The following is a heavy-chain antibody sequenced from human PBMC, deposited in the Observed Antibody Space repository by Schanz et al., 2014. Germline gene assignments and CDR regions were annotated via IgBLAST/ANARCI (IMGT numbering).Heavy chain of an antibody. V-gene: IGHV1-46*01. J-gene: IGHJ6*02. CDR3: AKVDRTRYYAMDV. Sequence: QVQLVQSAPEVKKPGASVKVSCKASGYTFTSYDINWVRQATGQGLEWMGLINPSVGNTNYAQKFQGRVTMTADKSTSTVYMEVSGLRSEDTAVYYCAKVDRTRYYAMDVWGQGTWVTVSS. D-gene: IGHD3-9*01. CDR1: GYTFTSYD. CDR2: INPSVGNT.